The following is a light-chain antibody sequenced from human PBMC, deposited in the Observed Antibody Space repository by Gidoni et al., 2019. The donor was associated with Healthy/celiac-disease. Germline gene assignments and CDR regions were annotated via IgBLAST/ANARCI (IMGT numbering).Light chain of an antibody. CDR1: QSVSSN. J-gene: IGKJ1*01. CDR2: GAA. Sequence: EIVITQSPATLSVSPGERATLSCRASQSVSSNLAWYQQKPGQAPRLLIYGAATRATGIPARCSGSGSGTEFTLTISSLQSEEFAVYYCQQYNNWPPRTFGQGTKVEIK. CDR3: QQYNNWPPRT. V-gene: IGKV3-15*01.